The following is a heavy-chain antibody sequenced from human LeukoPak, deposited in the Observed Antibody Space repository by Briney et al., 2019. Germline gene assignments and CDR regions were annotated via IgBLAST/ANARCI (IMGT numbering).Heavy chain of an antibody. CDR1: GXTFSSYS. J-gene: IGHJ4*02. V-gene: IGHV3-21*01. Sequence: PGGSLRLSCAASGXTFSSYSMNWVRQAPGKGLEWVSSISSSSSYIYYGDSVKGRFTISRDNAKDSLYLQMNSLRAEDTAVYYCARDYEIYWGQGTLVTVSS. CDR2: ISSSSSYI. D-gene: IGHD5-12*01. CDR3: ARDYEIY.